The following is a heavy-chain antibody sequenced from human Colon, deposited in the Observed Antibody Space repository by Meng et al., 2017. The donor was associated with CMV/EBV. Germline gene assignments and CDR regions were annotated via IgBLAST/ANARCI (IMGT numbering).Heavy chain of an antibody. CDR3: TRETLLATGRDALDI. Sequence: GGSLRLSCAASGFSFSSSAMYWVRQAPGKGLEWISYISSSGTTIYYADSVKGRFTISRDNAKNSLYLQMSSLTAEDTAVYYCTRETLLATGRDALDIWGQGTMVTVSS. CDR2: ISSSGTTI. J-gene: IGHJ3*02. D-gene: IGHD5-12*01. V-gene: IGHV3-48*03. CDR1: GFSFSSSA.